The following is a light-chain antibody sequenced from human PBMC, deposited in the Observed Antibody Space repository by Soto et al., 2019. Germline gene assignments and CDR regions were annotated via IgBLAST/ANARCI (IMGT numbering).Light chain of an antibody. J-gene: IGLJ2*01. V-gene: IGLV3-1*01. CDR2: QET. CDR3: QAWDTSTVV. CDR1: KLGDKY. Sequence: SYELTQPPSVSVSPGQTASITCSGDKLGDKYASWYQLKPGQSPVLVIYQETKRPSGIPERFSGSNSGTTATLSISGTQAMDEADYYCQAWDTSTVVFGGGTKVTVL.